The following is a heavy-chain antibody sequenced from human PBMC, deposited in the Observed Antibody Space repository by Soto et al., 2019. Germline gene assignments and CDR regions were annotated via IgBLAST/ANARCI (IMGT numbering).Heavy chain of an antibody. V-gene: IGHV3-23*01. J-gene: IGHJ4*02. D-gene: IGHD3-3*01. Sequence: GGSLRLSCAASGFTFSSYAMSWVRQAPGKGLEWVSAISGSGGSTYYADSVKGRFTISRDNSKNTLYLQMNSLRAEDTAVYYCAKEGTSTIFGVVITHFDYWGQGTLVTVSS. CDR3: AKEGTSTIFGVVITHFDY. CDR2: ISGSGGST. CDR1: GFTFSSYA.